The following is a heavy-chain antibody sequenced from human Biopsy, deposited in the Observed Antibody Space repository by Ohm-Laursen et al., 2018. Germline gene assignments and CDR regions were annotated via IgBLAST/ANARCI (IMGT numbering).Heavy chain of an antibody. D-gene: IGHD2-15*01. J-gene: IGHJ4*02. Sequence: SETLSLTCEVYGKTFSDYCWSWIRQPPGKGLEWIGQINQSGRTNYNPSLKSRVNISADKSNNQFSLKLTSVASADTAVYFCGNEVYGRDYWGLGTLVTVSS. CDR2: INQSGRT. V-gene: IGHV4-34*08. CDR3: GNEVYGRDY. CDR1: GKTFSDYC.